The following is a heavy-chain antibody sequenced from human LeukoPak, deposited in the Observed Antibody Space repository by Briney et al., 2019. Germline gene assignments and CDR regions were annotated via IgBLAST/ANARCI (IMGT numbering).Heavy chain of an antibody. CDR3: ASSFIAARNWFAP. CDR2: INRSGST. CDR1: GGSFIGYY. J-gene: IGHJ5*02. D-gene: IGHD6-6*01. V-gene: IGHV4-34*01. Sequence: SEALSLTCSVSGGSFIGYYWSWIRRPPGKGLEWIGEINRSGSTNYNPSLKSRVTISVDTSKNQFSLKLSSVTAADTAVYYCASSFIAARNWFAPWGQGTLVTVSS.